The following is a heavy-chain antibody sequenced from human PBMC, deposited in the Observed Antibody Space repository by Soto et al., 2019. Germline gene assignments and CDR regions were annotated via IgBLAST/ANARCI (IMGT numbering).Heavy chain of an antibody. Sequence: QVQLVESGGGVVRPGRSLRLSCAASGFTFNSYAMHWVRQAPGKGLEWVAVIWDDGSNDHYADSVRGRFTISRDNSKNTLYLQMSSLRAEDTAVYYCARDRYSTATNFDCWGQGTLVTVAS. CDR3: ARDRYSTATNFDC. CDR2: IWDDGSND. CDR1: GFTFNSYA. V-gene: IGHV3-33*01. J-gene: IGHJ4*02. D-gene: IGHD4-17*01.